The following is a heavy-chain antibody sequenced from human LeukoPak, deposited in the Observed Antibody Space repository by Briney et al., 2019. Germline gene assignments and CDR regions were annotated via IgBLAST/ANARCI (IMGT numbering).Heavy chain of an antibody. D-gene: IGHD6-19*01. Sequence: SGGSLRLSCAASGFTFDDYAMHWVRQAPGKGLEWVSAISGSGGSTYYADSVKGRFAISRDNSKNTLYLQMNSLRAEDTAVYYCAKGAQWLVWSYFDYWGQGTLVTVSS. CDR3: AKGAQWLVWSYFDY. J-gene: IGHJ4*02. CDR2: ISGSGGST. CDR1: GFTFDDYA. V-gene: IGHV3-23*01.